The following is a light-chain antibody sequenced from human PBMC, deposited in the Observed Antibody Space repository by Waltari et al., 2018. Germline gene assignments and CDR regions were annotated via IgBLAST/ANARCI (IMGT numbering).Light chain of an antibody. CDR3: CSYTNTHVV. J-gene: IGLJ2*01. CDR1: SSDVGSNNL. V-gene: IGLV2-14*02. CDR2: EAT. Sequence: QSALTQPASVSGSPGQSITISCTGTSSDVGSNNLVSWYQQHPGQAPKLIIYEATKRTSGVSNRFSGPKSGNTASLTISGLQAEDEGDYYCCSYTNTHVVFGGGTKLTVL.